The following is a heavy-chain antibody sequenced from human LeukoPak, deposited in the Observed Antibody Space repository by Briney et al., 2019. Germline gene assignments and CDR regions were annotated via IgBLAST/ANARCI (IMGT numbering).Heavy chain of an antibody. CDR3: ARRRGWKQQPVYFDY. V-gene: IGHV4-59*08. J-gene: IGHJ4*02. CDR2: LFHSGTP. CDR1: GGSISSYY. Sequence: PSETLSLTCTVSGGSISSYYWSWIRQPPGKGLEWIGYLFHSGTPRYNSSLKSRVTISADTSKNQFFLTLNSTTAADTAVYFCARRRGWKQQPVYFDYWGQGTLATVSS. D-gene: IGHD6-13*01.